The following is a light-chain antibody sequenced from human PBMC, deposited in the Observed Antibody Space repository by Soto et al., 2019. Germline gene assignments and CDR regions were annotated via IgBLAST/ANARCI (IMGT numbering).Light chain of an antibody. CDR2: GAS. CDR1: QSVSSY. Sequence: EIVLSQSPATLSLSPGERATLSCRASQSVSSYLAWYQQKPGQAPRLLIYGASTRATGIPARFSGSGSGTEFTLTISILQSEDFAVYYCQQYNNWSITFGQGTRLEI. CDR3: QQYNNWSIT. J-gene: IGKJ5*01. V-gene: IGKV3D-15*01.